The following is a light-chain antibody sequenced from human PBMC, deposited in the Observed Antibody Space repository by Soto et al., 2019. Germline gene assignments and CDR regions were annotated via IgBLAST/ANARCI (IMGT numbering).Light chain of an antibody. CDR3: MQSLQRLT. CDR2: EVS. V-gene: IGKV2D-29*01. J-gene: IGKJ4*01. Sequence: DIVMTQTPASLSVIPGQPATSSCNSSLYLLHTDGKTYLSWYLQKPGQPPQLLIYEVSNRVSGVPDRFSGGGSLRSFSLKISRVQADDVGVYYCMQSLQRLTFGGGTRVEIK. CDR1: LYLLHTDGKTY.